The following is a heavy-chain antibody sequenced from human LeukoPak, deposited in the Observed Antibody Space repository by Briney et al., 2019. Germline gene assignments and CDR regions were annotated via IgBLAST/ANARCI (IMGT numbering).Heavy chain of an antibody. CDR2: IYSGGST. CDR3: ARAEGPYDY. Sequence: PGGSLRLSCAASEFSVGSNYMTWVSQAPGKGLEWVSLIYSGGSTYYADSVKGRFTISRDNSKNTLYLQMNSLRAEDTAVYYCARAEGPYDYWGQGTLVTVSS. J-gene: IGHJ4*02. V-gene: IGHV3-66*01. CDR1: EFSVGSNY.